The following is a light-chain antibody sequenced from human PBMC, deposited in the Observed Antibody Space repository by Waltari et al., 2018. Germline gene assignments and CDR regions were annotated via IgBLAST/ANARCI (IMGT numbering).Light chain of an antibody. CDR1: PYISDS. Sequence: DIQMTQSPSSQSASVGARVTITCPASPYISDSLACYQQKPGKDPKLLLSAASRLKSGVPPRVSGSASGTVYTLTISSLQPDDFATYYCQQYYFTPYTFGQGTKLEIK. CDR2: AAS. V-gene: IGKV1-NL1*01. J-gene: IGKJ2*01. CDR3: QQYYFTPYT.